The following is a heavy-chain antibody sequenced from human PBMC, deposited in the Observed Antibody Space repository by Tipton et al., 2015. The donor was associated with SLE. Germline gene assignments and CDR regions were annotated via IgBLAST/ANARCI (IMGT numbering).Heavy chain of an antibody. CDR1: GFTFSSYA. V-gene: IGHV3-23*01. J-gene: IGHJ4*02. CDR3: AKDGGQTYSDFWSGYYLDY. CDR2: ISGSGDST. Sequence: SLRLSCAASGFTFSSYAMGWVRQAPGKGLEWVSLISGSGDSTYYADSVKGRFTISRDNSKNTLYLQMNSLRAEDTAVYFCAKDGGQTYSDFWSGYYLDYWGQGTLVTVSS. D-gene: IGHD3-3*01.